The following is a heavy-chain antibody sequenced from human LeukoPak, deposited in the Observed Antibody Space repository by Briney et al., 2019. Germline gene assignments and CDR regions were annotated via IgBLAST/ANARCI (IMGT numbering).Heavy chain of an antibody. V-gene: IGHV4-34*01. CDR2: INHSGGT. CDR3: ARQLCSGGSCYDLFDY. CDR1: GGSFSGFR. J-gene: IGHJ4*02. D-gene: IGHD2-15*01. Sequence: SSETLSLTCAVSGGSFSGFRWHWIRQPPGKGPEWIGEINHSGGTTYNPSLKSRVTISVDTSKNQFSLKLSSVTAADTAVYYCARQLCSGGSCYDLFDYWGQGTLVTVSS.